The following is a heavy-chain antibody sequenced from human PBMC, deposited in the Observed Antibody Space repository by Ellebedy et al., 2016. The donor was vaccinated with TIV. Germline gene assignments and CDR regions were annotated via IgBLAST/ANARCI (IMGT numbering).Heavy chain of an antibody. Sequence: MPSETLSFTCTASGYSISSYYGSWSRQPPGKGLEWIGFRYYSGSTNYNPSLKSRVRISVDKSKNQFSLELSSVTAADTAVYYCARGGASSKYFDYWGQGTLVTVSS. CDR3: ARGGASSKYFDY. V-gene: IGHV4-59*01. CDR2: RYYSGST. CDR1: GYSISSYY. J-gene: IGHJ4*02. D-gene: IGHD5-12*01.